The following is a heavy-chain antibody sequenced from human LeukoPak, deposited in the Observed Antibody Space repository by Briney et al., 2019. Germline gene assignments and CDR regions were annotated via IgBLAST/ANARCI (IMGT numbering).Heavy chain of an antibody. Sequence: PSETLSLTCTVSGGSISSYYWSWIRQSAGKGLEWIGRIYSRGSTNYNPSLQSRVTMSVDTSKNQISLKLNSVTPADTAVYYCARDPMAVTFRAFDIWGQGTMVTVSS. CDR2: IYSRGST. J-gene: IGHJ3*02. V-gene: IGHV4-4*07. CDR1: GGSISSYY. D-gene: IGHD6-19*01. CDR3: ARDPMAVTFRAFDI.